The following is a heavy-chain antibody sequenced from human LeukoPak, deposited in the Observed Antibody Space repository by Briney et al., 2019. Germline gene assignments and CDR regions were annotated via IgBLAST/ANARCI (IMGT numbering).Heavy chain of an antibody. D-gene: IGHD6-13*01. CDR3: AKELSSSWYLGFDY. Sequence: GGSLRLSCAASGFTFSSYSMNWVRQAPGKGLEWVSAISGSGGSTYYADSVKGRFTISRDNSKNTLYLQMNSLRAEDTAVYYCAKELSSSWYLGFDYWGQGTLVTVSS. CDR1: GFTFSSYS. CDR2: ISGSGGST. J-gene: IGHJ4*02. V-gene: IGHV3-23*01.